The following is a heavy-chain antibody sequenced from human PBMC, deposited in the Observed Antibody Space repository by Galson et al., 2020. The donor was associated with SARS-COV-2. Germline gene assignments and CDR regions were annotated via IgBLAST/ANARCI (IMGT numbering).Heavy chain of an antibody. Sequence: SETLSLTCTVSGRSFSSHFWSWIRQPPGKGLERIGYIYSSGMTDNNPSLKSRVTIPLATSKSQFSLKLTSVTPSDTSMYYCWRVGGSGSFYYWGQGTLVIVSS. V-gene: IGHV4-59*11. CDR2: IYSSGMT. CDR3: WRVGGSGSFYY. J-gene: IGHJ4*02. D-gene: IGHD1-26*01. CDR1: GRSFSSHF.